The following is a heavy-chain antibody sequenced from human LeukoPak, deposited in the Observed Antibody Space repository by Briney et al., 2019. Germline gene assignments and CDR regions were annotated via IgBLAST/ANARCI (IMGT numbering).Heavy chain of an antibody. Sequence: GRSLRLSCAASGFILSSYGMHWVRQAPGKGLEWVAVISYDGSNKYYADSVKGQFTISRDNSKNTLYLQMNSLRAEDTAVYYCAKDGTYDSSGYPDYWGQGTLVTVSS. D-gene: IGHD3-22*01. J-gene: IGHJ4*02. CDR1: GFILSSYG. CDR3: AKDGTYDSSGYPDY. V-gene: IGHV3-30*18. CDR2: ISYDGSNK.